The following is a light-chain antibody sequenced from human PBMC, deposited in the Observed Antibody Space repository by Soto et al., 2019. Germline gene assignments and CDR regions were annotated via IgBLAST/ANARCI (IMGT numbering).Light chain of an antibody. CDR3: QQLNTLPFT. CDR2: EAS. CDR1: QDISTY. Sequence: DSQLTQSPSFLSASVGDRVTITCRASQDISTYLAWYQQKPGKAPKLMIYEASTLQNGVPSRFSGRGSGTDFTLTISGLLPEDFATYHCQQLNTLPFTFGQGTRLEIK. V-gene: IGKV1-9*01. J-gene: IGKJ5*01.